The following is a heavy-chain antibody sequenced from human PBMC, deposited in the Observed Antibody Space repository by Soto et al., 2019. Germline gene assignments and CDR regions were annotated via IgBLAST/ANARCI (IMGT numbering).Heavy chain of an antibody. J-gene: IGHJ4*02. CDR1: GFTFSSYA. D-gene: IGHD5-12*01. V-gene: IGHV3-30-3*01. CDR2: ISYDGSNK. CDR3: ARPNSGYDSAEGTFDY. Sequence: GGSLRLSCAASGFTFSSYAMHWVRQAPGKGLEWVAVISYDGSNKYYADSVKGRFTISRDNSKNTLYLQMNSLRAEDTAVYYCARPNSGYDSAEGTFDYWGQGTLVTVSS.